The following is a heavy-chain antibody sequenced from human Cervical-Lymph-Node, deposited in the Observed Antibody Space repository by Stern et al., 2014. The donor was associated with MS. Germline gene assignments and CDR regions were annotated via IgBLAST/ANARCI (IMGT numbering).Heavy chain of an antibody. J-gene: IGHJ4*02. CDR2: IYYSGST. D-gene: IGHD3-3*01. V-gene: IGHV4-31*03. CDR1: GGSISGGGYY. CDR3: ARVSYDFWSGYYPFDY. Sequence: QLQLQESGPGLVKPSQTLSLTCTVSGGSISGGGYYWSWIRQHPGKGLEWIGYIYYSGSTYYNPSLKSRVTISVDTSKNQFSLKLSSVTAADTAVYYCARVSYDFWSGYYPFDYWGQGTLVTVSS.